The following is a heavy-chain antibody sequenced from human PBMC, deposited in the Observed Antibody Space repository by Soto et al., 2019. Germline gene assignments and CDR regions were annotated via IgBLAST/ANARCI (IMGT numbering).Heavy chain of an antibody. V-gene: IGHV6-1*01. CDR3: ASTYYDILTGYSQGTY. CDR2: TYYRSKWYN. J-gene: IGHJ4*02. Sequence: QTLSLTCAISGDSVSSNSAAWNWIRQSPSRGLEWLGRTYYRSKWYNDYAVSVKSRITINPDTSKNQFSLQLNSVTPEDTAVYYCASTYYDILTGYSQGTYWGQGTLVTVSS. CDR1: GDSVSSNSAA. D-gene: IGHD3-9*01.